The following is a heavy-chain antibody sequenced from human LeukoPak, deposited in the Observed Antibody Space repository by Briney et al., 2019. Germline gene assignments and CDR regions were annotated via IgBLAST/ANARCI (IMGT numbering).Heavy chain of an antibody. CDR1: GGSISSGDYY. D-gene: IGHD6-13*01. Sequence: PSETLSLTCTVSGGSISSGDYYWSWIRQHPGKGLEWIGYIYYSGSTYYNPSLKSRVTISVDTSKNQFSLKLTSVTAADTAVYYCARAPPGGGSWYFDYWGQEPWSPSPQ. CDR2: IYYSGST. V-gene: IGHV4-31*03. CDR3: ARAPPGGGSWYFDY. J-gene: IGHJ4*01.